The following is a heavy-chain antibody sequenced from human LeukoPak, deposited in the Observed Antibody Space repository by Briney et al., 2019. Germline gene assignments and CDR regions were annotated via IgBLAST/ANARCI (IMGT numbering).Heavy chain of an antibody. D-gene: IGHD1-26*01. CDR1: GGSISSYY. CDR2: IYYSGST. J-gene: IGHJ5*02. Sequence: SETLSLTCTVSGGSISSYYWSWIRQPPGNGLEWIGYIYYSGSTNYNPSLKSRVTISVDTSKNQFSLKLSSVTAADTHVDYFASGPGSYPDLDGKRNWFDPWGQGTLVTVSS. CDR3: ASGPGSYPDLDGKRNWFDP. V-gene: IGHV4-59*01.